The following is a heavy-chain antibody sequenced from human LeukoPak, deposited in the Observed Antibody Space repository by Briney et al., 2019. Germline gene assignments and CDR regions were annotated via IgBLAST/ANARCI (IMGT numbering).Heavy chain of an antibody. V-gene: IGHV4-39*01. CDR1: GGSISSNSYY. J-gene: IGHJ4*02. CDR2: IYYSGST. CDR3: ARTRYYYNSRSYGAPYYFDY. D-gene: IGHD3-10*01. Sequence: SETLSLTCAVSGGSISSNSYYWGWIRQPPGKGLEWIGSIYYSGSTYYNPSLKCRVTISVDTSKNQFSLKLSSVTAADTAVYYCARTRYYYNSRSYGAPYYFDYWGQGTLVTVSS.